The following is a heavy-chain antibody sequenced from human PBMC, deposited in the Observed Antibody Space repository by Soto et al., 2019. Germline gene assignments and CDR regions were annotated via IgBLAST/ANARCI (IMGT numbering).Heavy chain of an antibody. Sequence: LRLSCAASGFTFSSYGMHWVRQAPGKGLEWVAVISYDGSNKYYADSVKGRFTISRDNSKNTLYLQMNSLRAEDTAVYYCAKLRSGGVVPAAILGGFDPWGQGTLVTVSS. CDR1: GFTFSSYG. D-gene: IGHD2-2*01. CDR2: ISYDGSNK. V-gene: IGHV3-30*18. CDR3: AKLRSGGVVPAAILGGFDP. J-gene: IGHJ5*02.